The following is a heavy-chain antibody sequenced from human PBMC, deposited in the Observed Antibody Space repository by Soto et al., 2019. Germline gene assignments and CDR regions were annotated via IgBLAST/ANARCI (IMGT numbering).Heavy chain of an antibody. CDR3: ARGDCSSTSCYGPGAFDI. D-gene: IGHD2-2*01. CDR2: FYSRGST. CDR1: GGSISSYSYY. J-gene: IGHJ3*02. V-gene: IGHV4-39*07. Sequence: SETLSLTCTVSGGSISSYSYYWGWIRQPPGKGLEWIGSFYSRGSTNYNPSLKSRVTISVDTSKNQFSLKLSSVTAADTAVYYCARGDCSSTSCYGPGAFDIWGQGTMVTVSS.